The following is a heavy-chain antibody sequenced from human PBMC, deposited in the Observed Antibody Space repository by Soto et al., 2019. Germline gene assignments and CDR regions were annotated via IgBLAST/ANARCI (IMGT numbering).Heavy chain of an antibody. J-gene: IGHJ4*02. V-gene: IGHV3-23*01. CDR1: GFTFGSYG. Sequence: GGSLRLSCAASGFTFGSYGMSWVRQAPGKGLEWVSSISGSGGSSYYADSVKGRFTISRDNSKNTLFLQMNSLRAEDTAIYYCAKGGSYYYDSSGYYANWGQGTLVTVSS. CDR3: AKGGSYYYDSSGYYAN. D-gene: IGHD3-22*01. CDR2: ISGSGGSS.